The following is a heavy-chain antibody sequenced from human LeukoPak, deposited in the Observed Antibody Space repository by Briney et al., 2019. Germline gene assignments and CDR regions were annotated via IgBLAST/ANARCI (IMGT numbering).Heavy chain of an antibody. D-gene: IGHD2/OR15-2a*01. Sequence: PGGSLRLSCAASGFTFDDYAMHWVRQAPGKGLEWVSGISWNSGSIGYADSVKGRFTLSRDNAKNSLYLQMNSLRAEDTAVYYCARGPTRANSSDYWGQGTLVTVSS. V-gene: IGHV3-9*01. CDR3: ARGPTRANSSDY. CDR1: GFTFDDYA. CDR2: ISWNSGSI. J-gene: IGHJ4*02.